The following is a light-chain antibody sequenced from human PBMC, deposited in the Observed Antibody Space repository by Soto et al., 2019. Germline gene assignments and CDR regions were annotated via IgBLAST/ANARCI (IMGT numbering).Light chain of an antibody. V-gene: IGLV1-47*01. J-gene: IGLJ1*01. CDR1: SSNIGRDF. CDR3: VAWDDSLSGYV. Sequence: QTVVTQAPSASGTPGQRVIISCSGSSSNIGRDFVSWYQQLPGMAPKLLIYKNYQRPSGVPDRFSASKSGTSASLAISGLRSEDEADYYCVAWDDSLSGYVFGTGTKLIVL. CDR2: KNY.